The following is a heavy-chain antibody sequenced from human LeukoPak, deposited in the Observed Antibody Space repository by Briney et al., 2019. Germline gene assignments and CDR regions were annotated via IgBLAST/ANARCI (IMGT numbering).Heavy chain of an antibody. V-gene: IGHV4-38-2*02. J-gene: IGHJ4*02. D-gene: IGHD5-12*01. CDR3: VRSVRRGFNFDN. Sequence: PSETLSLTCTVSGYSISSGYYWGWIRQPPGKGLEWIGSIYHSGSTYYNPSLKSRVTISVDTSKNQFSLKLRSVTAADTAVYYCVRSVRRGFNFDNWGQGTLVIVSS. CDR2: IYHSGST. CDR1: GYSISSGYY.